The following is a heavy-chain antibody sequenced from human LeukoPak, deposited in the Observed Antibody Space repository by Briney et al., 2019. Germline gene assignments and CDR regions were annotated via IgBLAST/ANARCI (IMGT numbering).Heavy chain of an antibody. J-gene: IGHJ3*02. Sequence: SSVKLSCKASGRTFTSYAISWVRQAPGQGLEWMGGIIPIFGTANYAQKFQGRVTITTDESTSTAYMELSSLRSEDTAVYYCAREVEMATSDAFDIWGQGTMVTVSS. CDR1: GRTFTSYA. V-gene: IGHV1-69*05. CDR3: AREVEMATSDAFDI. D-gene: IGHD5-24*01. CDR2: IIPIFGTA.